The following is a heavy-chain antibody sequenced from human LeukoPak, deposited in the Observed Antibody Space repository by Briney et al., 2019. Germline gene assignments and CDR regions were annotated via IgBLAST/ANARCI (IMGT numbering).Heavy chain of an antibody. J-gene: IGHJ5*02. D-gene: IGHD6-19*01. Sequence: GGSLRLSCAASGFTFSNYNMNWVRQAPGKGLEWVSYISSSSSTIYYADSVKGRFTISRDNSKNTLYLQMNSLRAEDTAVYYCAKMYSSGVPGWFDPWGQGTLVTVSS. CDR3: AKMYSSGVPGWFDP. V-gene: IGHV3-48*01. CDR2: ISSSSSTI. CDR1: GFTFSNYN.